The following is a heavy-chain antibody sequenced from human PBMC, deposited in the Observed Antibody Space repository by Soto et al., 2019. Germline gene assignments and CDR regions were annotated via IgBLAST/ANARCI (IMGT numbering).Heavy chain of an antibody. Sequence: PGGSLRLSCTASGFTFGDYAMSWFRQAPGKGLEWVGFIRSKAYGGTTEYAASVKGRFTISRDDSKSIAYLQMNSLKTEDTAVYYCTREVAVWFGEFPTLDPWGQGTLVTVSS. D-gene: IGHD3-10*01. CDR2: IRSKAYGGTT. J-gene: IGHJ5*02. CDR1: GFTFGDYA. CDR3: TREVAVWFGEFPTLDP. V-gene: IGHV3-49*03.